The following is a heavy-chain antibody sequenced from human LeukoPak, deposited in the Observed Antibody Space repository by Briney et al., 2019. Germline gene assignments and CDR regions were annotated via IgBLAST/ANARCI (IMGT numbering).Heavy chain of an antibody. J-gene: IGHJ3*02. D-gene: IGHD4-17*01. CDR1: GFTFSSYE. V-gene: IGHV3-48*03. CDR2: ISSSGSTI. CDR3: APTVTPDAFDI. Sequence: GGSLRLSCAASGFTFSSYEMNWVRQAPGKGLEWVSYISSSGSTIYYADSVKGRFTISRDNAKNSLYLQMNSLGAEDTAVYYCAPTVTPDAFDIWGQGTMVTVSS.